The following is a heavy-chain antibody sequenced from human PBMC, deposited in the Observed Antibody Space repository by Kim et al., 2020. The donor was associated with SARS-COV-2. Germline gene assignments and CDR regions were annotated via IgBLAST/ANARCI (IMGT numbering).Heavy chain of an antibody. V-gene: IGHV3-72*01. CDR1: GFTFSDHY. CDR3: ARDGGFIAAAGTMGDYYYYGMDV. D-gene: IGHD6-13*01. Sequence: GGSLRLSCAASGFTFSDHYMDWVRQAPGKGLEWVGRTRNKANSYTTEYAASVKGRFTISRDDSKNSLYLQMNSLKTEDTAVYYCARDGGFIAAAGTMGDYYYYGMDVWGQGTTVTVSS. J-gene: IGHJ6*02. CDR2: TRNKANSYTT.